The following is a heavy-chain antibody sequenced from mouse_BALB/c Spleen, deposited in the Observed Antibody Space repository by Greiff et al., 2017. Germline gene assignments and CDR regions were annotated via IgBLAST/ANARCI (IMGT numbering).Heavy chain of an antibody. V-gene: IGHV1-18*01. Sequence: EVQLQQSGPELVKPGASVKIPCKASGYTFTDYNMDWVKQSHGKSLEWIGDINPNNGGTIYNQKFKGKATLTVDKSSSTAYMELRSLTSEDTAVYYCARRMITRRGYYAMDYWGQGTSVTVSS. J-gene: IGHJ4*01. CDR3: ARRMITRRGYYAMDY. CDR1: GYTFTDYN. CDR2: INPNNGGT. D-gene: IGHD2-4*01.